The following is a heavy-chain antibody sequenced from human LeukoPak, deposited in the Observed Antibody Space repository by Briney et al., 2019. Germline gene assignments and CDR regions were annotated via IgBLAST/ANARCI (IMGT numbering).Heavy chain of an antibody. V-gene: IGHV3-48*03. D-gene: IGHD3-10*01. CDR3: ARRGGGVITY. J-gene: IGHJ4*02. CDR1: GFSFSSYE. Sequence: GGSLRLSCAASGFSFSSYEMNWVRQAPGKGLEWVSYISSRGSTIYYADSVKGRFTISRDNAKNSLFLQMNSLRAEDTAFYYCARRGGGVITYWGQGTLVTVSS. CDR2: ISSRGSTI.